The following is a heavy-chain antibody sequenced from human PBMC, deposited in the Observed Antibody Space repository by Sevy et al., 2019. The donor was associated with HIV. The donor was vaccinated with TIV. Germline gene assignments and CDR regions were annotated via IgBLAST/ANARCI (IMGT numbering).Heavy chain of an antibody. Sequence: GGSLRLSCAASGFTFSSYGMHWVRQAPGKGLEWVAVISYDGSNKYYADSVKGRFTISRDNSKNTLYLQMNSLNAEDTAVNYCAKDKEMATIPYYFDYWGQGTLVTVSS. D-gene: IGHD5-12*01. CDR3: AKDKEMATIPYYFDY. V-gene: IGHV3-30*18. CDR1: GFTFSSYG. CDR2: ISYDGSNK. J-gene: IGHJ4*02.